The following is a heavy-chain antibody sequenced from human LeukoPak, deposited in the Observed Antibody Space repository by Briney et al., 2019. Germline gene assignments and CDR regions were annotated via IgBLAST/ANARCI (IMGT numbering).Heavy chain of an antibody. CDR3: VKQMVVATNYFDY. CDR2: ISYDGSTK. D-gene: IGHD5-12*01. CDR1: GFTFTNYG. J-gene: IGHJ4*02. Sequence: GGSLRLSCAASGFTFTNYGIHWVRQAPGKGLEWVAVISYDGSTKYYADSVKGRFTISRDNSKNTLYLQMDSLRAEDTAVYYCVKQMVVATNYFDYWGQGTLVTVSS. V-gene: IGHV3-30*18.